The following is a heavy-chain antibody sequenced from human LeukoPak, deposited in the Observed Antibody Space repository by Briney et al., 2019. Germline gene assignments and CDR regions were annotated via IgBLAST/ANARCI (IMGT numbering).Heavy chain of an antibody. D-gene: IGHD3-22*01. CDR2: INSDGSST. V-gene: IGHV3-74*01. CDR1: GFTFSSYW. J-gene: IGHJ5*02. Sequence: GGSLRLSCAASGFTFSSYWMHWVRQAPGKGLVWVSRINSDGSSTSYADSVKGRFTISRDNAKNTLYLQMNSLRAEDTAVYYCARDPITMIVVKEAWFDPWGQGTLVTVSS. CDR3: ARDPITMIVVKEAWFDP.